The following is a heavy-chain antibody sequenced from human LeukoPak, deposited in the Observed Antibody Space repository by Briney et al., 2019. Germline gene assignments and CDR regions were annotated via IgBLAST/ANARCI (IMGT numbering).Heavy chain of an antibody. CDR2: IKQDGSGK. V-gene: IGHV3-7*01. CDR1: GFTFSSYW. Sequence: PGGSLRLSCAASGFTFSSYWMSWVRQAPGKGLEWVANIKQDGSGKYYVDSVKGRFTISRDNAKNSLYLQMNSLRAEDTAVYYCASRYSSSWYYYYYYMDVWAKGPRSPSP. D-gene: IGHD6-13*01. CDR3: ASRYSSSWYYYYYYMDV. J-gene: IGHJ6*03.